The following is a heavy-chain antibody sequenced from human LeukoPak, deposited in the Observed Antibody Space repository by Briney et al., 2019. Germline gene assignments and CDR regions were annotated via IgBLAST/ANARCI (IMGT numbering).Heavy chain of an antibody. D-gene: IGHD3-10*01. Sequence: SETLSLTCTVSGGSISSYYWSWIRQTAGKGLEWIGRIYTSGSTNYNPSLKSRVTMSVDTSKNQFSLKLSSVTAADTAVYYCAREGWWFWELFQGHFDYWGQGTLVTVSS. CDR1: GGSISSYY. J-gene: IGHJ4*02. CDR3: AREGWWFWELFQGHFDY. V-gene: IGHV4-4*07. CDR2: IYTSGST.